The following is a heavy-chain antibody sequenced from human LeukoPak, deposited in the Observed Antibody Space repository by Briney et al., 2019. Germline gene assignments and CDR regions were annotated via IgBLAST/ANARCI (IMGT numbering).Heavy chain of an antibody. D-gene: IGHD3-22*01. CDR3: ARQSSSSGYYYFIDY. CDR1: GYSFTSYW. V-gene: IGHV5-51*01. J-gene: IGHJ4*02. Sequence: PGESLKISCKGSGYSFTSYWIGWVRQMPGKGLEWMGIIYPGDSDTRYSPSFQGQVTISADKSISTAYLQWSSLKASDTAMYYCARQSSSSGYYYFIDYWGQGTLVTVSS. CDR2: IYPGDSDT.